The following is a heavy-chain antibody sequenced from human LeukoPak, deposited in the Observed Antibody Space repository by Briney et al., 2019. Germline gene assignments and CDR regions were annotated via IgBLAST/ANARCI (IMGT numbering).Heavy chain of an antibody. CDR1: GFTFDDYA. Sequence: GGSLRLSCAASGFTFDDYAMHWVRQAPGKGLEWVSGISWNSGSIGYADSVKGRFTISRDNAKNSLYLQMNSLRAEDTALYYCAKDMKYKQVVITRGGVVWDYWGQGTLVTVSS. J-gene: IGHJ4*02. D-gene: IGHD3-22*01. V-gene: IGHV3-9*01. CDR3: AKDMKYKQVVITRGGVVWDY. CDR2: ISWNSGSI.